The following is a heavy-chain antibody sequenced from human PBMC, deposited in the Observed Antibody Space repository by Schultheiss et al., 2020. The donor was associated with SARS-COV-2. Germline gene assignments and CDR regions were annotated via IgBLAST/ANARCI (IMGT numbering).Heavy chain of an antibody. D-gene: IGHD2-8*01. J-gene: IGHJ3*01. CDR3: VRDGAMGLDTLDV. CDR2: TYYRSKWYK. Sequence: SQTLSLTCGISGDSVASNTSAWNWIRQSPSRGLEWLGRTYYRSKWYKYYAFSVESRITINPDTFKNQFSLQLMSVTPEDMSVYYCVRDGAMGLDTLDVWGQGTKVTVSS. CDR1: GDSVASNTSA. V-gene: IGHV6-1*01.